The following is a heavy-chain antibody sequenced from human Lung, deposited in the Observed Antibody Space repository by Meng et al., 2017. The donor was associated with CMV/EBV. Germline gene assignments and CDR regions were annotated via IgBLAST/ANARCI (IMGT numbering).Heavy chain of an antibody. CDR2: ISAYNGNT. V-gene: IGHV1-18*01. CDR1: GYTFTSYG. CDR3: AGAAAAGTNWVDP. J-gene: IGHJ5*02. D-gene: IGHD6-13*01. Sequence: ASVKVSXKASGYTFTSYGISWVRQAPGQGLEWMGWISAYNGNTNYAQKLQGRVTMTTDTSTSTAYMELRSLRSDDTAVYYCAGAAAAGTNWVDPWGQGTLVTVSS.